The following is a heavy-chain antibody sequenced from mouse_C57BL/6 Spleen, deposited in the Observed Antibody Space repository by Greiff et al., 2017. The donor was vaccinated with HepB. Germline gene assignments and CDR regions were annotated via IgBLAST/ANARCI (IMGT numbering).Heavy chain of an antibody. D-gene: IGHD2-4*01. V-gene: IGHV1-81*01. CDR2: IYPRSGNT. CDR1: GYTFTSYG. Sequence: QVQLQQSGAELARPGASVKLSCKASGYTFTSYGISWVKQRTGQGLEWIGEIYPRSGNTYYNEKFKGKATLTADKSSSTAYMELRSLTSEDSAVYFCARSGYDYDGKDYWGQGTTLTVSS. J-gene: IGHJ2*01. CDR3: ARSGYDYDGKDY.